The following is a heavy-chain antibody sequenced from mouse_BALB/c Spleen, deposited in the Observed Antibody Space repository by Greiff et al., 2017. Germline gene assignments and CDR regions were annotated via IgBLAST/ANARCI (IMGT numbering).Heavy chain of an antibody. J-gene: IGHJ2*01. V-gene: IGHV5-6-3*01. Sequence: EVMLVESGGGLVQPGGSLKLSCAASGFTFSSYGMSWVRQTPDKRLELVATINSNGGSTYYPDSVKGRFTISRDNAKNTLYLQMSSLKSEDTAMYYCARNSPYYYGSSYFDYWGQGTTLTVSS. CDR2: INSNGGST. D-gene: IGHD1-1*01. CDR1: GFTFSSYG. CDR3: ARNSPYYYGSSYFDY.